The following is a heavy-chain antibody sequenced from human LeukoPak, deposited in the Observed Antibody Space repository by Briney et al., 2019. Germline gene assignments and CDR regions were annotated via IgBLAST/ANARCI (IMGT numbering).Heavy chain of an antibody. J-gene: IGHJ4*02. Sequence: GGSLRLSCAASGFTFSSYEMNWVRQASGKGLEWVSYISSSGSTIYYADSVKGRFTISRDNAKNSLYLQMNSLRAEDTAVYYCARVPLGYAFDYWGQGTLVTVSS. D-gene: IGHD2-2*01. V-gene: IGHV3-48*03. CDR2: ISSSGSTI. CDR3: ARVPLGYAFDY. CDR1: GFTFSSYE.